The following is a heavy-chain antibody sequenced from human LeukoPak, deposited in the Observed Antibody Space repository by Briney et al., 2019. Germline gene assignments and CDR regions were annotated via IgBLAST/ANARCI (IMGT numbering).Heavy chain of an antibody. Sequence: TGGSLRLSCAASGFTFSSYSMNWVRQAPGKGLEWVSCISSSSGTIYYADSVKGRFTISRDNAKNSLYLQMNSLRAEDTAVYYCARDWGGRFGELRYYYYYMDVWGKGTAVTVSS. V-gene: IGHV3-48*04. D-gene: IGHD3-10*01. CDR1: GFTFSSYS. J-gene: IGHJ6*03. CDR3: ARDWGGRFGELRYYYYYMDV. CDR2: ISSSSGTI.